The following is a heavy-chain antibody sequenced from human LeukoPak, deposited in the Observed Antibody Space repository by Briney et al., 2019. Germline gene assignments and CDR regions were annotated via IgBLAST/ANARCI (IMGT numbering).Heavy chain of an antibody. CDR1: GYTFTSYY. D-gene: IGHD3-22*01. J-gene: IGHJ6*02. Sequence: ASVKVSCKASGYTFTSYYMHWVRQAPGQGLEWMGIINPSGGSTSYAQKFQGRVTMTRDTSTSTVYMELSSLRAEDTAVYYCAKRLKRNYYYHYAMDVWGQGTTVTVSS. CDR2: INPSGGST. V-gene: IGHV1-46*01. CDR3: AKRLKRNYYYHYAMDV.